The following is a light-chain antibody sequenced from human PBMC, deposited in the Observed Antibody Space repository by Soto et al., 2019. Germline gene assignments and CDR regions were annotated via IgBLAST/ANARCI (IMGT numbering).Light chain of an antibody. CDR3: HQYNNSTFA. CDR1: HTISRW. CDR2: DAS. Sequence: DIQMTQDPSTLSASVGDRVTITCRASHTISRWLAWYQQKPGKAPKLLILDASYVQSGVPSRFRGSGSGTKVTRSISILQPDYFAPYYFHQYNNSTFAFGPGTKVDI. J-gene: IGKJ3*01. V-gene: IGKV1-5*01.